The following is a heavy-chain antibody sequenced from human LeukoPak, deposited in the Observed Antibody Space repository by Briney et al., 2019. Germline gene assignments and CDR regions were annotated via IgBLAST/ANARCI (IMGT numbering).Heavy chain of an antibody. D-gene: IGHD1-26*01. Sequence: SVKVSCKASGYTFTGYYMHWVRQAPGQGLEWMGRIIPILGIANYAQKFQGRVTITADKSTSTAYMELSSLRSEDTAVYYCASPPYSGSDRWGQGTLVTVSS. CDR3: ASPPYSGSDR. V-gene: IGHV1-69*02. J-gene: IGHJ5*02. CDR1: GYTFTGYY. CDR2: IIPILGIA.